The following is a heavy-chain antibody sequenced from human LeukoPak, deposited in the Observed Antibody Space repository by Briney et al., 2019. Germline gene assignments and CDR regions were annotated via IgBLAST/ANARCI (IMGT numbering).Heavy chain of an antibody. D-gene: IGHD3-10*01. V-gene: IGHV3-21*04. CDR2: ISSSSSYI. J-gene: IGHJ3*02. CDR3: ASQYYYGSGSYFAFDI. Sequence: GGSLRLSCAASGFTFSSYSMNWVRQAPGKGLEWVSSISSSSSYIYYADSVKGRFTISRDNAKNSLYLQMNSLRAEDTAVYYCASQYYYGSGSYFAFDIWGQGTMVTVSS. CDR1: GFTFSSYS.